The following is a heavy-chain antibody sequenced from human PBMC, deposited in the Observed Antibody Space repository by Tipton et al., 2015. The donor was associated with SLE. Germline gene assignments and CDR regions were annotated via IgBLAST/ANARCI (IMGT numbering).Heavy chain of an antibody. J-gene: IGHJ4*02. Sequence: SLRLSCAASGFTVSSHYMTWVRQAPGKGLEWVSVIYSGGSTSYADSVKGRFTISRDNSKNTLYLQMNSLRAGDTAVYYCLYSGGEAYFDYWGQGTLVTVSS. CDR2: IYSGGST. V-gene: IGHV3-66*01. CDR1: GFTVSSHY. D-gene: IGHD1-26*01. CDR3: LYSGGEAYFDY.